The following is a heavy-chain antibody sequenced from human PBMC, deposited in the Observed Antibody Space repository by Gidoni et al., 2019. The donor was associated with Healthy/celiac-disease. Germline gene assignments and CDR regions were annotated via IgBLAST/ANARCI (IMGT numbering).Heavy chain of an antibody. CDR2: IYYTGST. CDR3: ARTGSILEWLLNWFDP. V-gene: IGHV4-39*01. J-gene: IGHJ5*02. Sequence: QLKLQESGAGLVKSPETLSLTCVVSGSSISRSSYYWCWIRQPPGKGLEWIGSIYYTGSTYYNPSLKSRVTISVDTSKNQFSLKLSSVTAADTAVYYCARTGSILEWLLNWFDPWGQGTLVTVSS. D-gene: IGHD3-3*01. CDR1: GSSISRSSYY.